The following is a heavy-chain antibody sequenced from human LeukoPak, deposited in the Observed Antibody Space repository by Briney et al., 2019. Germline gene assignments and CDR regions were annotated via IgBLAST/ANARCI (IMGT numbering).Heavy chain of an antibody. CDR3: ARGDCSGGSCYAIFDY. CDR1: GYTFTSYY. D-gene: IGHD2-15*01. J-gene: IGHJ4*02. CDR2: INPNSGGT. Sequence: ASVKVSCKASGYTFTSYYMHWVRQAPGQGLEWMGWINPNSGGTNYAQKFQGWVTMTRDTSISTAYMELSRLRSDDTAVYYCARGDCSGGSCYAIFDYWGQGTLVTVSS. V-gene: IGHV1-2*04.